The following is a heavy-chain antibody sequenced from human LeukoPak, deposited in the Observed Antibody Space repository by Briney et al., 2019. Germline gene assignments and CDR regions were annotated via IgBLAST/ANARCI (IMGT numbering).Heavy chain of an antibody. D-gene: IGHD3-3*01. J-gene: IGHJ4*02. V-gene: IGHV3-23*01. CDR1: GFTFSSYA. Sequence: GGSLRLSCAASGFTFSSYAMSWVRQAPGKGLEWVSAISGSGGSTYYADSVKGRFTISRDNSKNTLYLQMNSLRAEDTAVYYCAKATYYDFWSGYSGGDCCVDYWGQGTLVTVSS. CDR3: AKATYYDFWSGYSGGDCCVDY. CDR2: ISGSGGST.